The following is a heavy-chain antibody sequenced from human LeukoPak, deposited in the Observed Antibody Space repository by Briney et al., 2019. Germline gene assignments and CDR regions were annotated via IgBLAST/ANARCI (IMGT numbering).Heavy chain of an antibody. CDR3: TRVVLRYFDWLYPLQYYFDY. Sequence: PGRSLRLSCTASGFTFGDYAMSWVRQAPGKGLEWVGFIRSKAYGGTTEYAASVKGRFTISRDDYKSIAYLQMNSLKPEDTAVYYCTRVVLRYFDWLYPLQYYFDYWGQGTLVTVSS. CDR2: IRSKAYGGTT. J-gene: IGHJ4*02. CDR1: GFTFGDYA. V-gene: IGHV3-49*04. D-gene: IGHD3-9*01.